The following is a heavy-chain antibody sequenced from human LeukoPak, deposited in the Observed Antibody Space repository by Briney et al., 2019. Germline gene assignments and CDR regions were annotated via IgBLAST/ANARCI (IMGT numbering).Heavy chain of an antibody. CDR1: GFTFSSSA. V-gene: IGHV3-23*01. J-gene: IGHJ6*02. CDR3: AKDRGYSGYDLHYYYYYGMDV. CDR2: ISNNGGYT. D-gene: IGHD5-12*01. Sequence: GGSLRLSCAASGFTFSSSAMSWVRQAPGKGLEWVSAISNNGGYTYYADSVQGRFTISRDNSKNTLYLQMNSLRAEDTAVYYCAKDRGYSGYDLHYYYYYGMDVWGQGTTVTVSS.